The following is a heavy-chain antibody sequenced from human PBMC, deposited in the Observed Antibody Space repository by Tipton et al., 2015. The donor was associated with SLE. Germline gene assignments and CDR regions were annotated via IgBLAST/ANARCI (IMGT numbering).Heavy chain of an antibody. Sequence: TLSLTCAVYDGSLGGYYWSWIRQPPGKRPEWIGNVYHSGSTYYNPSLKRRVTILVETSKNQFSLRLLSVTAADTAVYYCARALGGRCSGGNCYSLFDPWGQGTLVTVSS. CDR3: ARALGGRCSGGNCYSLFDP. V-gene: IGHV4-34*01. D-gene: IGHD2-15*01. CDR2: VYHSGST. CDR1: DGSLGGYY. J-gene: IGHJ5*02.